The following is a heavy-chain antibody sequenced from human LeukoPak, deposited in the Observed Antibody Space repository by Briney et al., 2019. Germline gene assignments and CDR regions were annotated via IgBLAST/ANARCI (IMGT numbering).Heavy chain of an antibody. CDR2: IFGNGGNT. CDR3: AKRSGRYTAERHHDY. J-gene: IGHJ4*02. Sequence: PGGSLRLSCAASGFTFNNYATSWVRQAPGKGLEWVSGIFGNGGNTYYADSVKGRFTISRDNGKNTLYLQMNSLRDEDTAIYYCAKRSGRYTAERHHDYWGQGTPVTVSS. D-gene: IGHD6-19*01. V-gene: IGHV3-23*01. CDR1: GFTFNNYA.